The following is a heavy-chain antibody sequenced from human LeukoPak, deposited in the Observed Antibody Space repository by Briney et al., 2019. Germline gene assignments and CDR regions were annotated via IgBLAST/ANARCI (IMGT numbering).Heavy chain of an antibody. V-gene: IGHV4-39*01. Sequence: PSETLSLTCTVSGGSISSSSYHWGWVRQPPGKGLGWIGSIYYTGGTYYNPSLKSRVTISVDMSKNQFSVKLSSVTAADTAVYYCARLRVEMAAYAFDIWGQGTKVTVSS. J-gene: IGHJ3*02. D-gene: IGHD5-24*01. CDR1: GGSISSSSYH. CDR2: IYYTGGT. CDR3: ARLRVEMAAYAFDI.